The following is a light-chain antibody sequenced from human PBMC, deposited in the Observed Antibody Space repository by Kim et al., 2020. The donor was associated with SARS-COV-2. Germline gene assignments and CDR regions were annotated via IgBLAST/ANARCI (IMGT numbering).Light chain of an antibody. CDR1: SSYVGGYNY. Sequence: QSALTQPASVSGSPGQSITISCTGTSSYVGGYNYVSWYQQHPGKGPKLMIYDVSERPSGVSNRFSGSKSGNTASLTISGLQAEDDADYYCNSYTSSTTLYVFGTGTKVTVL. CDR3: NSYTSSTTLYV. V-gene: IGLV2-14*03. J-gene: IGLJ1*01. CDR2: DVS.